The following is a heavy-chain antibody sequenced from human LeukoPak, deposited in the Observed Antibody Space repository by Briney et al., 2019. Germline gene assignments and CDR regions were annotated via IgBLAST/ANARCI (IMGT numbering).Heavy chain of an antibody. Sequence: GGSLRLSCAASGFTVSSNYMSWVRQAPGKGLEWVSVIYTSGSTYYADSVKGRFTISRDNSQNTLDLQMNSLRAEDTALYYCAKDSISGYAALGYWGQGTLVTVSS. V-gene: IGHV3-53*05. CDR1: GFTVSSNY. J-gene: IGHJ4*02. D-gene: IGHD5-12*01. CDR2: IYTSGST. CDR3: AKDSISGYAALGY.